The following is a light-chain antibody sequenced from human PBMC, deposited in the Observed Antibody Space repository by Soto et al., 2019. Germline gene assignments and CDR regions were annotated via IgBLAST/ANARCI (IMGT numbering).Light chain of an antibody. Sequence: IVLTQSPATLSLSQGERATLSCRASQSVRSDYFAWYQQKPGQAPRVIIFGVSTRATGVPDRFSGSGSGTDFTLTISRLEPEDSALYYCQQYGSSPITFGQGTRLEI. V-gene: IGKV3-20*01. CDR3: QQYGSSPIT. CDR2: GVS. J-gene: IGKJ5*01. CDR1: QSVRSDY.